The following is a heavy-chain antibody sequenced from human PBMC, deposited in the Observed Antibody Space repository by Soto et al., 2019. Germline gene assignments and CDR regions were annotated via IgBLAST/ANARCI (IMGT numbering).Heavy chain of an antibody. J-gene: IGHJ4*02. V-gene: IGHV1-18*04. CDR3: ARIGVSSGHESPDFDS. D-gene: IGHD3-16*01. Sequence: ASVKVSCKASGYTFTGYYMHWVRQAPGQGLEWMGWISAYNGNTKYAQKVQDRVTMTTDTPTNTAYMELRGLRSDDTAVYYCARIGVSSGHESPDFDSWGQGTLVTVSS. CDR1: GYTFTGYY. CDR2: ISAYNGNT.